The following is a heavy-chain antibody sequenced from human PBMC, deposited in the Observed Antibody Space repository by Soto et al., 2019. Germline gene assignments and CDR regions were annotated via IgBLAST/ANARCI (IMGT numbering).Heavy chain of an antibody. Sequence: EVQLVESGGDLVQPGRSLRLSCAASGSTFDDYAIHWVRQVPGKGLEWVSGISWNSGSVGYADSVKGRFTISRDNAKNSLYLQMNSLRAEDTALYYCAKDSTVEANGIGLWYFDLWGRGTLVTVSS. V-gene: IGHV3-9*01. J-gene: IGHJ2*01. D-gene: IGHD1-1*01. CDR1: GSTFDDYA. CDR3: AKDSTVEANGIGLWYFDL. CDR2: ISWNSGSV.